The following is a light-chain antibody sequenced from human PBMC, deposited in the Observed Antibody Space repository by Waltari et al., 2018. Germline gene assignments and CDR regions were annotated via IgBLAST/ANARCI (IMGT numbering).Light chain of an antibody. CDR3: QQYGSSPYT. Sequence: EIVLTQSPDTLSLSPGEKVTLSCRASQRVTSSYLAWYQQKPGQAPRLLIYGASNRATGIPDRFSGSGSGTDFTLTINRLEPEDFAVYYCQQYGSSPYTFGQGTKLEIK. CDR2: GAS. V-gene: IGKV3-20*01. J-gene: IGKJ2*01. CDR1: QRVTSSY.